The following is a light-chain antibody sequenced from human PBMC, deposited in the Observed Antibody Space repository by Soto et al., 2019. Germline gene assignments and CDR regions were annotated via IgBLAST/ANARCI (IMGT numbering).Light chain of an antibody. CDR2: DAS. V-gene: IGKV1-5*01. CDR3: QQYKSYKT. Sequence: DIPMTQSPSTLSASVGDRVTITCRASQTISSGLAWYQQKPGKAPKVLIYDASTLESGVPSRFSGSGSGTEFTLNISSLQPDDFATYYCQQYKSYKTCGQGTKVEIK. J-gene: IGKJ1*01. CDR1: QTISSG.